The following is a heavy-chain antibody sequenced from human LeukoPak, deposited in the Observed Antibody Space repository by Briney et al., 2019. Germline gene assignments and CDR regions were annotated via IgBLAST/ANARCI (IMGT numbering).Heavy chain of an antibody. J-gene: IGHJ6*02. CDR2: ITKSGDST. CDR1: GFTFSAFG. CDR3: TKDYCGKFCSAV. D-gene: IGHD3-9*01. V-gene: IGHV3-23*01. Sequence: PGGSLRLSCAASGFTFSAFGMNWDRQAPGKGLEWVSTITKSGDSTYYVDSVKGRFTISRDNSKNTLYLQMNSLRAEDTAKYYCTKDYCGKFCSAVWGQGTTVTVSS.